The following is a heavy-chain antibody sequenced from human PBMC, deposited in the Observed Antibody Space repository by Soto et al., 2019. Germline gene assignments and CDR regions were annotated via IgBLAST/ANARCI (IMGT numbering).Heavy chain of an antibody. CDR2: IIPIFGTA. Sequence: QVQLVQSGAEVKKPGSSVKVSCKASGGTFSSYAISWVRQAPGQGLEWMGGIIPIFGTANFAQKFQGRVTITADESTSTAYMELSSLRSEDTAVYYCARVEYSSSWYRFNWFDPWGQGTLVTVSS. CDR3: ARVEYSSSWYRFNWFDP. CDR1: GGTFSSYA. V-gene: IGHV1-69*12. D-gene: IGHD6-13*01. J-gene: IGHJ5*02.